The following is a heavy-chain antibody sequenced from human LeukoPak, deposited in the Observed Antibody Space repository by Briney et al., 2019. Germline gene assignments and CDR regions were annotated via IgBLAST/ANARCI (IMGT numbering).Heavy chain of an antibody. CDR2: ISGSGSST. CDR3: AKDLGVVQARFDY. J-gene: IGHJ4*02. Sequence: QPGGSLRLSCAASGFTFSSYAMSWVRQAPGKGLEWVSAISGSGSSTYYADSVKGRFTISRDNSKNTPYLQMNSLRAEDTAVYYCAKDLGVVQARFDYWGQGTLVTVSS. CDR1: GFTFSSYA. D-gene: IGHD3-3*01. V-gene: IGHV3-23*01.